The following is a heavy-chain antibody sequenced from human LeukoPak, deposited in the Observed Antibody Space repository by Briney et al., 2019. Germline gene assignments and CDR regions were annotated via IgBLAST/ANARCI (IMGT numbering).Heavy chain of an antibody. CDR3: ATYWVVPAAKSGFDP. Sequence: AAVKVSCKVSGYTLTELSMHCVRQAPGKGLEWMGGFDPKDGETIYAQKFQGRVTMTEDTSTDRAYMELSSLRSEDTAVYYCATYWVVPAAKSGFDPWGQGTLVTVSS. V-gene: IGHV1-24*01. CDR2: FDPKDGET. J-gene: IGHJ5*02. D-gene: IGHD2-2*01. CDR1: GYTLTELS.